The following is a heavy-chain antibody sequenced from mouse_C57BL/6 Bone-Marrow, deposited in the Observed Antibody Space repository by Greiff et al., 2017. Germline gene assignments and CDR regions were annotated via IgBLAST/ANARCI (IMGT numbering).Heavy chain of an antibody. Sequence: ESGPGILQPSQTLSLTCSFSGFSLSTFGMGVGWIRQPSGKGLEWLAPIWWDDDKYYNPALKSRLTISKDTSKNQVFLKIANVDTADTATYYCARDYYGSSWAMDYWGQGTSVTVSS. CDR2: IWWDDDK. CDR1: GFSLSTFGMG. J-gene: IGHJ4*01. CDR3: ARDYYGSSWAMDY. D-gene: IGHD1-1*01. V-gene: IGHV8-8*01.